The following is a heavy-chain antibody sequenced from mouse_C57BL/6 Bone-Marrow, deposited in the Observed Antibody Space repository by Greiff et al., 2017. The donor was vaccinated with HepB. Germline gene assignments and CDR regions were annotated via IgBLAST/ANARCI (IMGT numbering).Heavy chain of an antibody. J-gene: IGHJ3*01. V-gene: IGHV4-1*01. CDR3: ARPNYGSAWFAY. D-gene: IGHD1-1*01. Sequence: EADGVDFSRYWMSWVRRAPGKGLEWIGEINPDSSTINYAPSLKDKFIISRDNAKNTLYLQMSKVRSEDTALYYCARPNYGSAWFAYWGQGTLVTVSA. CDR2: INPDSSTI. CDR1: GVDFSRYW.